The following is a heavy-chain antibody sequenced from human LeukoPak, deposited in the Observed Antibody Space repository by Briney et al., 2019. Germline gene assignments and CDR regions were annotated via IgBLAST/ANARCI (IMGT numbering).Heavy chain of an antibody. CDR1: EFDFDSYT. V-gene: IGHV3-66*01. CDR2: IYSGGST. Sequence: GGSLRLSCLASEFDFDSYTINWVRQAPGKGLEWVSVIYSGGSTYYADSVKGRFTISRDNSKNTLYLQMNSLRAEDTAVYYCARANHWGQGTLVTVSS. CDR3: ARANH. J-gene: IGHJ5*02.